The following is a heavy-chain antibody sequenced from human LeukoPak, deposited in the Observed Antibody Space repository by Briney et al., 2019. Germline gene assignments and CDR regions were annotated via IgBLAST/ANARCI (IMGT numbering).Heavy chain of an antibody. D-gene: IGHD3-3*01. V-gene: IGHV3-66*02. CDR3: ARDFLGRYDSWSVKYYYYMDV. Sequence: AGRSLRLSCAASGFTVSSNYMSWVRQAPGPGLEWVSVIYGGGSTYYADSVKGRFTISRDNSKNTLSLQMNSLRAEDTAVYYCARDFLGRYDSWSVKYYYYMDVWGKGTTVTVSS. CDR2: IYGGGST. J-gene: IGHJ6*03. CDR1: GFTVSSNY.